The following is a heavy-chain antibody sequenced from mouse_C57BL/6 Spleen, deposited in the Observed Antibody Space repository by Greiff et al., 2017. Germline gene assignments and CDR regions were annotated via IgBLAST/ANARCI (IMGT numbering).Heavy chain of an antibody. CDR2: ISNLAYSI. D-gene: IGHD1-1*01. V-gene: IGHV5-15*01. J-gene: IGHJ4*01. CDR3: ARRATVVATDAMDY. Sequence: EVQGVESGGGLVQPGGSLKLSCAASGFTFSDYGMAWVRQAPRKGPEWVAFISNLAYSIYYADTVTGRFTISRENAKNTLYLEMSSLRSEDTAMYYCARRATVVATDAMDYWGQGTSVTVSS. CDR1: GFTFSDYG.